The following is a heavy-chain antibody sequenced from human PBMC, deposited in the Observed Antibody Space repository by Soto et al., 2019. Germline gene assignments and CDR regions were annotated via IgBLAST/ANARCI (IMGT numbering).Heavy chain of an antibody. D-gene: IGHD1-1*01. CDR1: GGSVNTGNYY. V-gene: IGHV4-61*01. CDR2: MYYSGST. J-gene: IGHJ6*02. Sequence: QVQLQESGPGLVKPSETLSLTCSVSGGSVNTGNYYWTWIRQPPGKGLEWIGYMYYSGSTNHNPSPTRRVTISVDTSKNKFSLRLNSVTAADTAAAYCSRAGTKYYYCAIDVWGHGTTVTVSS. CDR3: SRAGTKYYYCAIDV.